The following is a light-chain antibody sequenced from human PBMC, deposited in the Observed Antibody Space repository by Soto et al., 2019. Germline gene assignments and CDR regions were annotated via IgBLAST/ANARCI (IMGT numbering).Light chain of an antibody. V-gene: IGLV2-14*01. CDR3: SSYTSSSTNV. CDR1: SSDVGGYNY. CDR2: EVS. Sequence: QYVLTQPASVSGSPGQSITISCTGTSSDVGGYNYVSWYQQHPGKAPKLMIYEVSNRPSGVSNRFSGSKSGNTASLTISGLQAEDEADYYCSSYTSSSTNVFGTGTKLTVL. J-gene: IGLJ1*01.